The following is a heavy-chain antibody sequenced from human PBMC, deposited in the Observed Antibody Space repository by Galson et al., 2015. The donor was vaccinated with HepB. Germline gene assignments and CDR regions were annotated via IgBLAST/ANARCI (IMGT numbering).Heavy chain of an antibody. CDR3: ARGVGTDYNFWGGYYETLFFDY. CDR2: ISSSGNTI. V-gene: IGHV3-11*01. J-gene: IGHJ4*02. D-gene: IGHD3-3*01. CDR1: GFIFGDNY. Sequence: SLRLSCAASGFIFGDNYMGWIRQAPGQGLEWVSYISSSGNTIYYADSVQGRFTISRDNAKNSLYLHINSLRADDTAVYYCARGVGTDYNFWGGYYETLFFDYWGQGTLVSVSS.